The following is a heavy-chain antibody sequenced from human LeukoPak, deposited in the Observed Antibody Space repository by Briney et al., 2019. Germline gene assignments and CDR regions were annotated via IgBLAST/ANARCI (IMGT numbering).Heavy chain of an antibody. CDR3: ARLGARQMLEY. CDR2: IKQDGGQI. J-gene: IGHJ4*02. CDR1: GFTFSSYA. D-gene: IGHD4-17*01. Sequence: GGSLRLSCAASGFTFSSYAMSRVRQAPGKGLEWVANIKQDGGQIYYLESVKGRFTVSRDNAKNSLYLQMNSLRAEDTAVYYCARLGARQMLEYWGQGTLVTVSS. V-gene: IGHV3-7*01.